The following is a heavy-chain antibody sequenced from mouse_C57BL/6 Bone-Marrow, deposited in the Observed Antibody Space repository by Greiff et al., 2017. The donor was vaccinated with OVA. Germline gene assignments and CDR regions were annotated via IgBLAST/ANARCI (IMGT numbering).Heavy chain of an antibody. CDR2: IWSGGST. J-gene: IGHJ1*03. Sequence: QVQLQQSGPGLVQPSPSLSITCTVSGFSLTSYGVHWVRQSPGKGLEWLGVIWSGGSTDYNAAFISRLGISTDNSKTQVFCKMNSLQADDTAIYYCATITPWYFDVWGTGTTVTVSS. CDR3: ATITPWYFDV. D-gene: IGHD1-1*01. V-gene: IGHV2-2*01. CDR1: GFSLTSYG.